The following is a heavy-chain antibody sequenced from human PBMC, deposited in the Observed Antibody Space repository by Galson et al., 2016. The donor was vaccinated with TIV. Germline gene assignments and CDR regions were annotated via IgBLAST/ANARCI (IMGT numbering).Heavy chain of an antibody. CDR1: GFSFSDYF. V-gene: IGHV3-11*01. CDR2: ISTSGSTT. J-gene: IGHJ6*02. CDR3: ARGWQPFYNYYYAMDV. D-gene: IGHD2-15*01. Sequence: SLRLSCAASGFSFSDYFMTWIRQPPGKGLEWVSYISTSGSTTWDADSVEGRFSVSRDNGKGSLFLQLNSLRADDTAVYYCARGWQPFYNYYYAMDVWGPGATVTVSS.